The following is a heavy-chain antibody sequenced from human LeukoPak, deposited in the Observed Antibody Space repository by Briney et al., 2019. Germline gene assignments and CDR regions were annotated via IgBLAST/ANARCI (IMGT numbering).Heavy chain of an antibody. CDR1: GYTFTSYD. J-gene: IGHJ6*04. D-gene: IGHD3-3*01. CDR3: ARLQTHITIFGVVIMDV. CDR2: MNPNSGNT. V-gene: IGHV1-8*03. Sequence: ASVKVSCKASGYTFTSYDINWVRQATGQGLEWMGWMNPNSGNTGYAQKFQGRVTITRNTSISTAYMELSSLRSEDTAVYYCARLQTHITIFGVVIMDVWGKGTTVTVSS.